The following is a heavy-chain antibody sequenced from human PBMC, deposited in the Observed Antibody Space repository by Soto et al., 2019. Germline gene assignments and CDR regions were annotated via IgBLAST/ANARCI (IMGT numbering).Heavy chain of an antibody. V-gene: IGHV4-31*03. J-gene: IGHJ4*02. Sequence: SETLSLTCTVSGGSISSGGYYWRWIRQHPGKGLEWIGYIYYSGSTYYNPSLKSRVTISVDTSKNQFSLKLSSVTAADTAVYYCARESSEDIVVVPAAMQDRRFFDYWGQGTLVTVSS. CDR1: GGSISSGGYY. CDR2: IYYSGST. CDR3: ARESSEDIVVVPAAMQDRRFFDY. D-gene: IGHD2-2*01.